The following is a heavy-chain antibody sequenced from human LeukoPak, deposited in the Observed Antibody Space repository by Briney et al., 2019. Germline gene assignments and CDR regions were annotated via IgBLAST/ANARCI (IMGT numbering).Heavy chain of an antibody. CDR3: ARYQNYYGSGSYFDYGMDV. CDR1: GYTLTSYA. CDR2: IHAGNGKT. D-gene: IGHD3-10*01. Sequence: AASVKVSCTASGYTLTSYAIHWVRQAPGQRLEWMGWIHAGNGKTKYSQKLQGRVTITRDTSASTAYMELSSLRSEDTAVYYCARYQNYYGSGSYFDYGMDVWGQGTTVTVSS. V-gene: IGHV1-3*01. J-gene: IGHJ6*02.